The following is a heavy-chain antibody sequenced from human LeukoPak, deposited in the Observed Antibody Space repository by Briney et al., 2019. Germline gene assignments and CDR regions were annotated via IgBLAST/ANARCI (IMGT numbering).Heavy chain of an antibody. J-gene: IGHJ4*02. CDR3: ARGDSGYFYY. Sequence: GGSLRLSRAASVFTLRRYWMQWVRDAPGKGLVWGSGIDGDGSSADYADSVKRRSTISRDNAKNTWYVQMSRLRAEDTAVYYCARGDSGYFYYWGQGTLVTVSS. CDR1: VFTLRRYW. V-gene: IGHV3-74*01. CDR2: IDGDGSSA. D-gene: IGHD5-12*01.